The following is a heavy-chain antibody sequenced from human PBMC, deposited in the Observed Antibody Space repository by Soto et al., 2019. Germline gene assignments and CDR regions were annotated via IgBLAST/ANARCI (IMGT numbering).Heavy chain of an antibody. CDR3: ARSDRRCSPKCVEVADY. J-gene: IGHJ4*02. V-gene: IGHV3-33*01. Sequence: QVQLVESGGGVVQPGRSLRLSCAASGFTFSSYGMHWVRQAPGKGLEWVAVIWYDGRNKYYADSVKGRFTISRDNSKNTLYLQMNSLRAEDTAVYYCARSDRRCSPKCVEVADYWGQGTLSPSPQ. D-gene: IGHD2-2*01. CDR1: GFTFSSYG. CDR2: IWYDGRNK.